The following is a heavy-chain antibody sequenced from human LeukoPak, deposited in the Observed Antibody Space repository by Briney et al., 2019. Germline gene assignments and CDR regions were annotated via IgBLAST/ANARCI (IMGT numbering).Heavy chain of an antibody. J-gene: IGHJ1*01. Sequence: GGSLRLSCAASGFTFSSYSMNWVRQAPGKGLEWVSSISSSSSYIYYADSVKGRFTISRDNAKNSLYLQMNSLRAEDTAVYYCARAGEWEPYFQHWGQGTLVTVSS. CDR2: ISSSSSYI. V-gene: IGHV3-21*01. CDR3: ARAGEWEPYFQH. D-gene: IGHD1-26*01. CDR1: GFTFSSYS.